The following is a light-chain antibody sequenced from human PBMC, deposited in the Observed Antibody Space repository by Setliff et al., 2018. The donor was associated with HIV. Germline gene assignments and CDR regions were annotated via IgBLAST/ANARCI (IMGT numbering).Light chain of an antibody. V-gene: IGLV1-40*01. CDR1: SSNIGAGYD. Sequence: QSVLTQPPSVSGAPGQRVTISCTGSSSNIGAGYDVYWYQKLPGTAPKLLIYGNSNRPSGVPDRFPGSKSGASASLAITGLQAEDEGDYYCQSFESSLRGFVLFGGGTKVTV. CDR2: GNS. J-gene: IGLJ2*01. CDR3: QSFESSLRGFVL.